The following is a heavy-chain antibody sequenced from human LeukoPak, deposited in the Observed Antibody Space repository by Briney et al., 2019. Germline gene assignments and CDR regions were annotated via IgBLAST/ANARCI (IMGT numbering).Heavy chain of an antibody. Sequence: ASVKVSCKASGYTFTGYYMHWVRQAPGQGLEWMGWINPNSGGTNYAQKFQGRVTMTRDTSISTAYMELSRLRSDDTAVYYCATTKQARRYFDYWGQGILVTVSS. V-gene: IGHV1-2*02. CDR1: GYTFTGYY. CDR3: ATTKQARRYFDY. D-gene: IGHD1-14*01. CDR2: INPNSGGT. J-gene: IGHJ4*02.